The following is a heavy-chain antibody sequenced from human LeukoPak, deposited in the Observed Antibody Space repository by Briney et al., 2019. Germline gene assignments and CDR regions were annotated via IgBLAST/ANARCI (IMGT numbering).Heavy chain of an antibody. CDR1: GFTFSYYW. V-gene: IGHV3-21*01. CDR3: ARVSLAVAGKGFDY. CDR2: ISSSSSYI. J-gene: IGHJ4*02. Sequence: GGSLRLSCSASGFTFSYYWMSWVRQAPGKGLEWVSSISSSSSYIYYADSVKGRFTISRDNAKNSLYLQMSSLRAEDTAVYYCARVSLAVAGKGFDYWGQGTLVTVSS. D-gene: IGHD6-19*01.